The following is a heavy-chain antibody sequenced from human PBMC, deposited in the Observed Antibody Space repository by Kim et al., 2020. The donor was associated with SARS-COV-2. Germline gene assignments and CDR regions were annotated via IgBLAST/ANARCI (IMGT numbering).Heavy chain of an antibody. J-gene: IGHJ6*02. CDR2: INHSGST. D-gene: IGHD2-2*01. Sequence: SETLSLTCAVYSGSFSGYYWSWIRQPPGKGLEWIGEINHSGSTNYNPSLKSRVTISVDTSKNQFSLKLSSVTAADTAVYYCTQLPKSGYYYYGMDVWGQGTTVTVSS. CDR3: TQLPKSGYYYYGMDV. CDR1: SGSFSGYY. V-gene: IGHV4-34*01.